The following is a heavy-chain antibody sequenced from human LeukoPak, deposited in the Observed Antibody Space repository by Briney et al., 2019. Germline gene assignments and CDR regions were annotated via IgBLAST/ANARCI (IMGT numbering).Heavy chain of an antibody. CDR1: GYTFTSYG. CDR3: ARSRPSLDF. J-gene: IGHJ4*02. Sequence: ASVKLSCKASGYTFTSYGISWVRQPPGQGLELMGIINPSGGSTSYAQKFQGRVTMTRDTSTSTVYMELSSLRSEDSAVDYCARSRPSLDFWGQGTLVTVSS. V-gene: IGHV1-46*01. CDR2: INPSGGST.